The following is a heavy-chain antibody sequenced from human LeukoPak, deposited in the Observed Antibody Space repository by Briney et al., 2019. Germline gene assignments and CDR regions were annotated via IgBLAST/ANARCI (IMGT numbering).Heavy chain of an antibody. D-gene: IGHD3-16*01. CDR3: ARGWGGNIDQ. J-gene: IGHJ5*02. V-gene: IGHV6-1*01. CDR1: GDSVSSNSAA. Sequence: SQTLSLTCAISGDSVSSNSAAWNWIRQSPSRGLEWLGRTYYRSNWYAYYAVSVKGRITINSDTSKNQFSLQLNSVTPEDTAVYYCARGWGGNIDQWGQGTLVTVSS. CDR2: TYYRSNWYA.